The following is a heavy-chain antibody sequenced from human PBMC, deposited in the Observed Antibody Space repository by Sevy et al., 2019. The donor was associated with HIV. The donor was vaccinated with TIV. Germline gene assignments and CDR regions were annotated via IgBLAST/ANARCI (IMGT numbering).Heavy chain of an antibody. CDR3: TTRSGVPFDY. Sequence: GGSLRLSCAVSGFNFSVSAMHWVRQASGKGLEWLGRIRSKANNYATAYSTSVKGRFTRSRDDSKSTAYLQMNSLKSEDTALYYCTTRSGVPFDYWGQGALVTVSS. J-gene: IGHJ4*02. V-gene: IGHV3-73*01. CDR1: GFNFSVSA. D-gene: IGHD3-10*01. CDR2: IRSKANNYAT.